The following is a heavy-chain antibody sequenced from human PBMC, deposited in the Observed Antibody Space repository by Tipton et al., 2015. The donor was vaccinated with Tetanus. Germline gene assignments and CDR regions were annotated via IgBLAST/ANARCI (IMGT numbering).Heavy chain of an antibody. Sequence: TLSLTCTVSGGSISSYYWSWIRQPPGKGLEWIGYIYYSGSTNYNPSLKSRVTISLDSSKNQFSLKLTSVTAADTAVCYCARDESYADYAYWGQGALVTVSS. CDR3: ARDESYADYAY. CDR1: GGSISSYY. V-gene: IGHV4-59*01. CDR2: IYYSGST. J-gene: IGHJ4*02. D-gene: IGHD4-17*01.